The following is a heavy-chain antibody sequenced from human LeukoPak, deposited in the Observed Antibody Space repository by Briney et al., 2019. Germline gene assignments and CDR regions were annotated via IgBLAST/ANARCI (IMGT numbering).Heavy chain of an antibody. J-gene: IGHJ4*02. Sequence: ASVKVSCKASGYTFTGNYIHWVRQATGQGLEWMGWMNPNSGNTGYAQKFQGRVTITRNTSISTAYMELSSLRSEDTAVYYCARGALLYSSGWADFDYWGQGTLVTVSS. CDR2: MNPNSGNT. V-gene: IGHV1-8*03. CDR1: GYTFTGNY. CDR3: ARGALLYSSGWADFDY. D-gene: IGHD6-19*01.